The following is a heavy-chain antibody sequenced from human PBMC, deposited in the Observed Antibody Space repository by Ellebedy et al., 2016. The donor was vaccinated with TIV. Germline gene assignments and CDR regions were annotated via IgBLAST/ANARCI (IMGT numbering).Heavy chain of an antibody. CDR3: ARIVAKGMDV. CDR2: MHTTGST. J-gene: IGHJ6*02. V-gene: IGHV4-4*07. Sequence: SETLSLTCDVSGASITSYYWSWIRQPAGKGLEWIGRMHTTGSTNYNPSLKSRVTISVDTSKNQFSLKLSSVTAADTAVYYCARIVAKGMDVWGQGTTVTVSS. D-gene: IGHD5-12*01. CDR1: GASITSYY.